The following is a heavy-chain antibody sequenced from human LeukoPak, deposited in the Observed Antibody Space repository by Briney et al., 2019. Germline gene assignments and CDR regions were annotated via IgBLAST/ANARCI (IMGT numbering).Heavy chain of an antibody. V-gene: IGHV1-69*13. Sequence: ASVKVSCKASGGTFSSYAISWVRQAPGQGLEWRGGIIPIFGTANYAQKFQVRVTITADESTSTAYMELSSLRSEDTAVYYCARDVRTSEKIFGVPTNWFDPWGQGTLVTVSS. CDR2: IIPIFGTA. CDR3: ARDVRTSEKIFGVPTNWFDP. D-gene: IGHD3-3*01. CDR1: GGTFSSYA. J-gene: IGHJ5*02.